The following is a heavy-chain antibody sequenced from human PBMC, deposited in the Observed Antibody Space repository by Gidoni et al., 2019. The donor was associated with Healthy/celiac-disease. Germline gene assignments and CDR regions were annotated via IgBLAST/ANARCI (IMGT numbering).Heavy chain of an antibody. CDR3: VKPDDEVGALFDY. CDR1: GFTFSSYA. Sequence: EVQLVESGGGLVQPGGSRRLAGSASGFTFSSYAMHWVRQAPGKGLEYVSAISSNGGSTYSADSVKGRFTISRDNSKNTLYLQMSSLRAEDTAVYYCVKPDDEVGALFDYWGQGTLVTVSS. J-gene: IGHJ4*02. V-gene: IGHV3-64D*06. D-gene: IGHD1-26*01. CDR2: ISSNGGST.